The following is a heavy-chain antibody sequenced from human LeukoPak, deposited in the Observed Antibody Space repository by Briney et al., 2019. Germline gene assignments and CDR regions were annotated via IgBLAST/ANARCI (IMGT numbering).Heavy chain of an antibody. CDR2: INQGGSEK. Sequence: GGSLRLSCAASGFTFSSDWMNWVRQAPGKGLEWVANINQGGSEKYYVDSVKGRFTISRDNAKNSLYLQMNSLRAEDTAVYYCARDPDIVRGVSFDYWGQGTLVTVSS. CDR3: ARDPDIVRGVSFDY. J-gene: IGHJ4*02. CDR1: GFTFSSDW. D-gene: IGHD3-10*01. V-gene: IGHV3-7*01.